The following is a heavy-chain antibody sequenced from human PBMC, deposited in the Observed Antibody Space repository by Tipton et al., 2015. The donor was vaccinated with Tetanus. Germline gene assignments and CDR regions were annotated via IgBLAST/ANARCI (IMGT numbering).Heavy chain of an antibody. Sequence: VQSGGEVKKPGESLKISCKGSGYIFTNYWIGWVRQKPGKGLEWMGFIYPGDSDTRYSPSFQGQVTISVDKSINTAYLQWSSLKASDTSMFYCARAHCSDGVCNFDFWGQGALVTVAS. D-gene: IGHD2-15*01. J-gene: IGHJ4*02. V-gene: IGHV5-51*01. CDR3: ARAHCSDGVCNFDF. CDR1: GYIFTNYW. CDR2: IYPGDSDT.